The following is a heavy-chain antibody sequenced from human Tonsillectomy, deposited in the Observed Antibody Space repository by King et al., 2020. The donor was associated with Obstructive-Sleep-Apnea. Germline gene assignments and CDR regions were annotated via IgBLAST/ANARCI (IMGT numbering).Heavy chain of an antibody. Sequence: QLQESGPGLVKPSETLAVTCTVSGGSINNYYWSWIRQPAGKELEWIGYVIDTGHTIYNPSLKSRVTISVDTSKKQFSLNLSSVIATYTAVYYCARHYGSGRPYFDYWGQGILVTVSS. V-gene: IGHV4-59*01. CDR1: GGSINNYY. CDR3: ARHYGSGRPYFDY. D-gene: IGHD3-10*01. J-gene: IGHJ4*02. CDR2: VIDTGHT.